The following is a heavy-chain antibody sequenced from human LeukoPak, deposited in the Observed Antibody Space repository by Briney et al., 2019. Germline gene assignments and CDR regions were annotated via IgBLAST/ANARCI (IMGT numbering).Heavy chain of an antibody. D-gene: IGHD3-22*01. CDR3: ARGLHYYDSSGYSY. CDR2: ISWNSDSI. J-gene: IGHJ4*02. Sequence: GGSLRLSCAASGFTFDDYVMHWVRQAPGKGLEWVSGISWNSDSIGYADSVKGRFTISRDNAKNSLYLQMNSLRAEDTALYYCARGLHYYDSSGYSYWGQGTLVTVSS. CDR1: GFTFDDYV. V-gene: IGHV3-9*01.